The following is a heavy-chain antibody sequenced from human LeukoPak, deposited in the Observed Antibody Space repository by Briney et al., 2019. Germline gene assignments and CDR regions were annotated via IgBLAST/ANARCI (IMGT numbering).Heavy chain of an antibody. J-gene: IGHJ4*02. V-gene: IGHV3-23*01. CDR2: ISGSGGNT. CDR3: AKVALKYDNRGYFDC. Sequence: GGSLRLSCAASGFTFSSHAMSWVRQAPGKGLEWISFISGSGGNTYYADSVRGRFTISRDNSKNTLYLQMNSLRAEDTAVYYCAKVALKYDNRGYFDCWGQGALVTVSS. CDR1: GFTFSSHA. D-gene: IGHD3-22*01.